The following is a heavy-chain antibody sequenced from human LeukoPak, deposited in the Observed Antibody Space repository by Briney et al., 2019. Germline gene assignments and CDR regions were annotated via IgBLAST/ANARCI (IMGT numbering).Heavy chain of an antibody. CDR1: GFTVSSNY. V-gene: IGHV3-53*01. CDR3: ARDTGSGSYPAFWYFDL. CDR2: IYSGGSS. Sequence: SGGSLRLSCAASGFTVSSNYMSWVRQAPGKGLEWVSVIYSGGSSYYADSVKGRFTISRDNSKNTLYLQMNSLRAEDTAVYYCARDTGSGSYPAFWYFDLWGRGTLVTVSS. J-gene: IGHJ2*01. D-gene: IGHD3-10*01.